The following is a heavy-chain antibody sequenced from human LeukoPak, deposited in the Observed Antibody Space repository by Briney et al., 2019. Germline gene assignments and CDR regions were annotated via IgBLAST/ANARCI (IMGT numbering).Heavy chain of an antibody. CDR3: ARDSGDYGDYFSGVNYYYGMDV. Sequence: ASVKVSCKASGYTFTGYYMHWVRQAPGQGLEWMGWINPNSGGTNYAQKFQGRVTMTRDTSISTAYMELSRLRSDDTAVYYCARDSGDYGDYFSGVNYYYGMDVWGQGTTVTVSS. V-gene: IGHV1-2*02. CDR1: GYTFTGYY. D-gene: IGHD4-17*01. CDR2: INPNSGGT. J-gene: IGHJ6*02.